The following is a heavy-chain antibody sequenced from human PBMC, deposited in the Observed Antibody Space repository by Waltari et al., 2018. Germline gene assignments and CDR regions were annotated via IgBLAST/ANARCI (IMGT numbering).Heavy chain of an antibody. V-gene: IGHV1-69-2*01. D-gene: IGHD6-6*01. CDR1: GYTFTDYY. CDR2: VDPEDGET. J-gene: IGHJ4*02. Sequence: EVQLVQSGAEVKKPGATVKISCKASGYTFTDYYIPWVHKAPGKGLEWMGRVDPEDGETIYAEKFQGRGTITADTSTDTAYMELSRLRSEDTAVYYCERGGYSSSSSEVYWGQGTLVTVSS. CDR3: ERGGYSSSSSEVY.